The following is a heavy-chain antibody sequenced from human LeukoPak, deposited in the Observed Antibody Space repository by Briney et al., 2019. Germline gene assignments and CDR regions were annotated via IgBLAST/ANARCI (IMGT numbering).Heavy chain of an antibody. D-gene: IGHD5-24*01. CDR3: ARAANDGYNTILDS. V-gene: IGHV3-9*01. CDR1: GFTFDDYA. CDR2: ISWNSGSI. Sequence: GRSLRLSCAASGFTFDDYAMHWVRQAPGKGLEWVSGISWNSGSIDYADSVKGRFTISRDNAKNSLYLQMSSLRAEDTAVYYCARAANDGYNTILDSWGQGTLVTVSS. J-gene: IGHJ4*02.